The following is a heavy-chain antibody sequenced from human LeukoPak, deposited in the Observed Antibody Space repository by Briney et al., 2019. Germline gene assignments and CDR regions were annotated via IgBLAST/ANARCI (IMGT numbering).Heavy chain of an antibody. V-gene: IGHV4-34*01. CDR3: ARERGYANWFGP. CDR2: INHSGST. Sequence: SETLSLTCAVYGGSFSGYYWSWIRQPPGKGLEWIGEINHSGSTNYNPSLKSRVTISVDTSKNQFSLKLSSVTAADTAVYYCARERGYANWFGPWGQGTLVTVSS. CDR1: GGSFSGYY. J-gene: IGHJ5*02. D-gene: IGHD5-18*01.